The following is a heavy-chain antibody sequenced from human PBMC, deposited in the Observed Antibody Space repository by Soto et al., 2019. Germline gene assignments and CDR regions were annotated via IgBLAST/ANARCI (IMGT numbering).Heavy chain of an antibody. CDR3: ATLVVPAAMPWGWFDP. V-gene: IGHV1-24*01. D-gene: IGHD2-2*01. J-gene: IGHJ5*02. Sequence: GASVKVSCKVSGYTLTELSMHWVRQAPGKRLERMGGFDPEDGETIYAQKFQGRVTMTDDTSTDTAYMELSSLRSEDTAVYYCATLVVPAAMPWGWFDPWGQGTLVTVSS. CDR1: GYTLTELS. CDR2: FDPEDGET.